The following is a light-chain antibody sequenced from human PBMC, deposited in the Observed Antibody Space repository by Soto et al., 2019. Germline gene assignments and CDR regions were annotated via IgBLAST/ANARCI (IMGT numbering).Light chain of an antibody. Sequence: DIQVTQSPSTLSASVGYRVTITCRASRSISSWLAWYQQKSGKGPKLLIYTASSLQTGVPSRFSGSGSGTDFTLTISSLQHDESENYYCQQYSNYWTFGQGTKVEIK. CDR2: TAS. J-gene: IGKJ1*01. CDR1: RSISSW. CDR3: QQYSNYWT. V-gene: IGKV1-5*03.